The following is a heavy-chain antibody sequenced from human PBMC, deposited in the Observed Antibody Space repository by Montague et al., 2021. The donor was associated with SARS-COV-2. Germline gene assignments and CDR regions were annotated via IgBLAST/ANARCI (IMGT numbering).Heavy chain of an antibody. CDR3: ARAHWDNYDSSGWRFDP. CDR1: GGAISRRK. V-gene: IGHV4-59*11. D-gene: IGHD3-22*01. CDR2: IYFSEST. Sequence: SETLSLTCTVSGGAISRRKWDGNRPHPGSRAELVCYIYFSESTNYNPSLKSRVTISVDTSKNQFSLKLSSVTAADTAVYYCARAHWDNYDSSGWRFDPWDQGTLVTVSS. J-gene: IGHJ5*02.